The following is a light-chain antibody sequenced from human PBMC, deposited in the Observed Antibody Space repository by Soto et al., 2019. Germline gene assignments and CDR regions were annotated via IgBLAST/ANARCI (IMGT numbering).Light chain of an antibody. CDR1: QGIGKW. J-gene: IGKJ4*01. V-gene: IGKV1D-12*01. Sequence: DIQMTQSPSSVSASVGDRVTITCRASQGIGKWLAWYQQKPGTAPKLLIYAASTLQSGVPSRFGGSGSGTDFTLTISTLQSEDFATYYCQQGNSFPLTFGGGTKVEIK. CDR2: AAS. CDR3: QQGNSFPLT.